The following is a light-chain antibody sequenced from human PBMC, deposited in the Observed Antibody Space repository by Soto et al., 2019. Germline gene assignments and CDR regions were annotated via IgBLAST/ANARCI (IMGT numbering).Light chain of an antibody. J-gene: IGKJ2*01. CDR2: GAS. CDR1: QSVSSRY. CDR3: QQYGTSPPVYT. Sequence: EIVLTQSPGTLSLSPGERATLSCRASQSVSSRYLAWYQQKPGQAPRLLIYGASNRATGIPHRFSGSGSGTDFTLIISRLDPEDSAVYYCQQYGTSPPVYTFGQGTKLEIK. V-gene: IGKV3-20*01.